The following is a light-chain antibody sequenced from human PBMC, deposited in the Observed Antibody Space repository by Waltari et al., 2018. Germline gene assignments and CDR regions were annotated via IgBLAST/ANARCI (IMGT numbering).Light chain of an antibody. CDR1: QSVSSNQ. Sequence: EIVLTQSPDTLSLSPGEGATLSCRASQSVSSNQLAWYQQKPGQAPRLLIYDTSTRATGIPDRFTGSGSGTDFTLIISRLDPEDFAVYYCHHHGTSPRPLGQGTKVEI. J-gene: IGKJ1*01. CDR2: DTS. V-gene: IGKV3-20*01. CDR3: HHHGTSPRP.